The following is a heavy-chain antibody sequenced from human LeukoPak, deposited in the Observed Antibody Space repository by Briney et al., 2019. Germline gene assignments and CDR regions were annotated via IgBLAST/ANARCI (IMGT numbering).Heavy chain of an antibody. CDR1: GFTFSSYE. CDR2: ISSSGSTI. D-gene: IGHD3-22*01. J-gene: IGHJ5*02. Sequence: GGSLRLSCAASGFTFSSYEMNWVRQAPGKGLEWVSYISSSGSTIYYADSVKGRFTISRDNAKNPLYLQMNSLRAEDTAVYYCARDHVPYYYDSSGYYPNNWFDPWGQGTLVTVSS. V-gene: IGHV3-48*03. CDR3: ARDHVPYYYDSSGYYPNNWFDP.